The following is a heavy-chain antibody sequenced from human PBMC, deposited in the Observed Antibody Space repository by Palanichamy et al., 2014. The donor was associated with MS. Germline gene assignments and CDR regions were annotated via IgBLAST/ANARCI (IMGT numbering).Heavy chain of an antibody. CDR2: IDGGSTFM. CDR3: ARDGHCSGDDCHTPLVYGY. Sequence: EVQLVESGGGLVKPGGSLRLYCATSGFTFSSYTMNWVRQPPGKGLEWVSSIDGGSTFMYYADSVKGRFTVSRDIARNSVSLQMNSLRPEDTAVYYCARDGHCSGDDCHTPLVYGYWGQGSLVIVSS. V-gene: IGHV3-21*01. CDR1: GFTFSSYT. J-gene: IGHJ4*02. D-gene: IGHD2-15*01.